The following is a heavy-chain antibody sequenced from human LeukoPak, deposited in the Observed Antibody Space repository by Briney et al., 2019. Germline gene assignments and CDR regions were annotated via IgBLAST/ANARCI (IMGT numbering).Heavy chain of an antibody. D-gene: IGHD5-12*01. Sequence: ASVKVSCKASGYTFTGYYMHWVRQAPGQGLEWMGWINPNSGGTNYAQKFQGRVTMTRDTSITTAYMELSRLRSDDTAVYYCARYSSGYDYFDYWGQGTLVTVSS. V-gene: IGHV1-2*02. CDR1: GYTFTGYY. J-gene: IGHJ4*02. CDR2: INPNSGGT. CDR3: ARYSSGYDYFDY.